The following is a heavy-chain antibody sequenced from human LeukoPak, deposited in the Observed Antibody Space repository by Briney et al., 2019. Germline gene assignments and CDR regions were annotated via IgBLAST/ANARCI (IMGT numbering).Heavy chain of an antibody. Sequence: SETLSLTCTVSGVSISSYYWRWIRQPPGKGLNRIGRIYYSGSTNYDASLKSRVTISVDTSKNQLSLRLTSVTAADTVVYYCARGGSYYDFWSGYYDYYYYMDVWGKGTTVTVSS. D-gene: IGHD3-3*01. CDR3: ARGGSYYDFWSGYYDYYYYMDV. V-gene: IGHV4-59*01. CDR1: GVSISSYY. CDR2: IYYSGST. J-gene: IGHJ6*03.